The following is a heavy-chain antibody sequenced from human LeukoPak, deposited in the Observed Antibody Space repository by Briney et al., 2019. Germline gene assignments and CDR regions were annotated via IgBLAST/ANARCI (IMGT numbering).Heavy chain of an antibody. D-gene: IGHD3-16*02. V-gene: IGHV3-48*03. CDR2: ISSSGSTI. CDR3: ARGFIEPHTLHY. CDR1: GFTFSSYE. J-gene: IGHJ4*02. Sequence: GGSLRLSCAASGFTFSSYEMNWVRQAPGKGLEWVSYISSSGSTIYYADSVKGRFTISRDNAKNSLYLQMNSLRAEDTAVYYCARGFIEPHTLHYWGQGTLVTVSS.